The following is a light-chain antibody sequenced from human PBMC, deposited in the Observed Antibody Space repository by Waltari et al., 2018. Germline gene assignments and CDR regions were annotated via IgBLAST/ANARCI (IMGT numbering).Light chain of an antibody. Sequence: EIVLTQSPGTLSLSPGERATLSCRASQSVNTYLAWYQQKPGQAPRLLIYAASTWAAGIPDRFSGSGSGTDFSLTISRLEAEDFAVYYCQHHVRLPATFGQGTKVEIK. CDR1: QSVNTY. CDR3: QHHVRLPAT. J-gene: IGKJ1*01. V-gene: IGKV3-20*01. CDR2: AAS.